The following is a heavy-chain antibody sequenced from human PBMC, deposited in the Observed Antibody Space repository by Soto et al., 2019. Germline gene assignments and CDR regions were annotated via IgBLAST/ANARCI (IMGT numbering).Heavy chain of an antibody. J-gene: IGHJ5*02. V-gene: IGHV4-59*01. D-gene: IGHD4-4*01. CDR1: GGSISSDY. CDR2: IYYSGST. CDR3: ARGVETTVTT. Sequence: QVQLQESGPGLVKPSETLSLTCTVSGGSISSDYWSWIRQPPGKGLEWIGNIYYSGSTNYNPYLKSRVTISVDTSKNQFSLKLSSVTAADTAVYFCARGVETTVTTWGQGTLVTVSS.